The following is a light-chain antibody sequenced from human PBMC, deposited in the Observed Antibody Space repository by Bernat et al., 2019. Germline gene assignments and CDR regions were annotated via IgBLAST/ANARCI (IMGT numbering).Light chain of an antibody. J-gene: IGLJ1*01. V-gene: IGLV2-14*03. Sequence: QSVLTQPASVSGSPGQSITISCTRTSSDVGAYNYVFWHQQHPDKAPKLMIYDVSNRPSGISNRCFGSKSGYTASLTTSGLQAEDEADYCCTSYTASSTFVFGTGTKVAVL. CDR3: TSYTASSTFV. CDR2: DVS. CDR1: SSDVGAYNY.